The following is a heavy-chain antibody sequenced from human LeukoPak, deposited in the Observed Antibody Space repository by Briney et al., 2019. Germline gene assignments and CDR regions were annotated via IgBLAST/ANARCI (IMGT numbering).Heavy chain of an antibody. J-gene: IGHJ4*02. CDR2: IYPGDSDT. CDR1: GYEFTRYR. V-gene: IGHV5-51*01. Sequence: GESLKISCKGSGYEFTRYRITWVRQMPGKGLEWMGIIYPGDSDTRYSPSFQGQVTISADKSISTAYLQRSSLKASDTAMYYCARHQVAARHFDYWGQGTLVTVSS. D-gene: IGHD6-6*01. CDR3: ARHQVAARHFDY.